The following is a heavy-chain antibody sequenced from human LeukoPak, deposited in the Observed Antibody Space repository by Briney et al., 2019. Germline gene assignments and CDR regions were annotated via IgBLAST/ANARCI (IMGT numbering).Heavy chain of an antibody. CDR2: ISPSSDYI. CDR1: GFTFSSYN. J-gene: IGHJ4*02. Sequence: GGSLRLSCAASGFTFSSYNINWVHQTPGKGLEWVSSISPSSDYIYYTDSVKGRFTISRDNAKNSLYLQLNSLRAEDTAVYYCARVTGYYFDSWGQGTLVTVSS. D-gene: IGHD3-10*01. CDR3: ARVTGYYFDS. V-gene: IGHV3-21*01.